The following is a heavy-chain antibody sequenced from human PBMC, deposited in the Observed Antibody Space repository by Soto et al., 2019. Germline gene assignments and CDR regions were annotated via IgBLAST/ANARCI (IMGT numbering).Heavy chain of an antibody. D-gene: IGHD5-12*01. CDR3: ARDLGSGYDPGDY. CDR2: IIPIFGTT. CDR1: GDIFSGYS. Sequence: QVQLVHSGAEVKKPGSSVKVSCKTSGDIFSGYSISWVRQAPGQGLEGVVGIIPIFGTTNYAQRFQGRVTITADKSTSTVYLELYSLKSEDTAVYYCARDLGSGYDPGDYWGQGTLVTVSS. V-gene: IGHV1-69*14. J-gene: IGHJ4*02.